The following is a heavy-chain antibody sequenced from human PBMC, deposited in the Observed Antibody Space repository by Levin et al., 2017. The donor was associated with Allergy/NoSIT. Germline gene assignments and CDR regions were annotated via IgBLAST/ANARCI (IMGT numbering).Heavy chain of an antibody. Sequence: GGSLRLSCAASGFTVSTNYMSWVRQAPGKGLEWVSVIYSGGHTHYADSVKGRLTISRDNSKNTLYLQINSLRVEDTAVYYCARADESSGFYYPFDYWGQGTLVTVSS. CDR2: IYSGGHT. D-gene: IGHD3-22*01. CDR3: ARADESSGFYYPFDY. V-gene: IGHV3-66*01. J-gene: IGHJ4*02. CDR1: GFTVSTNY.